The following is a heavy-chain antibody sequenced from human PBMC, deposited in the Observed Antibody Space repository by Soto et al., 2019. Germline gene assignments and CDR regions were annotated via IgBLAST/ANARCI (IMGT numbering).Heavy chain of an antibody. CDR3: ARARGSYLDY. Sequence: PSETLSLTCTVSGGSISSYYWSWIRQPPGKGLEWIGYIYYSGSTNYNPSLKSRVTISVDTSKNQFSLKLSSVTAADTAVYYCARARGSYLDYWGQGTLVTVSS. CDR1: GGSISSYY. D-gene: IGHD3-16*01. CDR2: IYYSGST. J-gene: IGHJ4*02. V-gene: IGHV4-59*01.